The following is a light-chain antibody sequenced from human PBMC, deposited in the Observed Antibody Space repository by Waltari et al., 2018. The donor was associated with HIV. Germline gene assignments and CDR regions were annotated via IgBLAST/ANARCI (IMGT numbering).Light chain of an antibody. Sequence: QSALTQPASVSGSPGQSITISCTGTSSDVGSYNLVSWYPQHPGKAPKLMIYEVTKRPSGVSNRFSGSKSGNTASLTISGLQAEDEADYYCCSYAGSNTYVVFGGGTKLTVL. CDR3: CSYAGSNTYVV. CDR1: SSDVGSYNL. CDR2: EVT. J-gene: IGLJ2*01. V-gene: IGLV2-23*02.